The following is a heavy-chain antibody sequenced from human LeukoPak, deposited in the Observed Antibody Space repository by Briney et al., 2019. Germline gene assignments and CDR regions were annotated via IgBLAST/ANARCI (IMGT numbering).Heavy chain of an antibody. CDR1: GGSISSYY. CDR3: AREYCSSTSCYFDY. J-gene: IGHJ4*02. V-gene: IGHV4-59*01. Sequence: MPSETLSLTCTVSGGSISSYYWSWIRQPLGKGLEWIGYIYYSGSTNYNPSLKSRVTISVDSSKNQFSLKLNSVTAADTAVYYCAREYCSSTSCYFDYWGQGTLVTVSS. D-gene: IGHD2-2*01. CDR2: IYYSGST.